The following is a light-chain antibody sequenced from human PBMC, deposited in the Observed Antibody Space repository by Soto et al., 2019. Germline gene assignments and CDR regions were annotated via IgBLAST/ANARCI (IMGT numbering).Light chain of an antibody. Sequence: QSALTQPPSVSGSPGQSITISCTGSSSDVGGYNYVCWYQQHPGKAPNLMIYDVSHRPSGVSNHFSGSKSGNTSSMTITGVKDEDEADYYCSSYTSGSPLLYVFGTGTKVTVL. CDR1: SSDVGGYNY. CDR2: DVS. J-gene: IGLJ1*01. V-gene: IGLV2-14*01. CDR3: SSYTSGSPLLYV.